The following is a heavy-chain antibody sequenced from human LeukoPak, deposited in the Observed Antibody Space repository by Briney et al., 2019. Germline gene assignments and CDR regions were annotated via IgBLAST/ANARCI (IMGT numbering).Heavy chain of an antibody. CDR2: IYIDGTGT. CDR1: GFTFSNYW. D-gene: IGHD5-18*01. CDR3: ARAPPSSGYSYHFDI. J-gene: IGHJ3*02. Sequence: GGSLRLSCAAPGFTFSNYWMHWVRQAPGKGLVWVSRIYIDGTGTFYADSVKGRFTISRDNAKNTLYLQMNSLRVEDTAVYYCARAPPSSGYSYHFDIWGQGTMVTVSS. V-gene: IGHV3-74*01.